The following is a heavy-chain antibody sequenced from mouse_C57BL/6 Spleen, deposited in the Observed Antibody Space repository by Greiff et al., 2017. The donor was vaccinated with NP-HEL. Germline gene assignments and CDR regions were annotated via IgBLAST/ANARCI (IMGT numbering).Heavy chain of an antibody. CDR1: GYTFTSYW. Sequence: QVQLQQPGAELVKPGASVKLSCKASGYTFTSYWMHWVKQRPGQGLEWIGMIHPNSGSTNYNEKFKSKATLTVDKSSSTAYMQLSSLTSEDSAVYYCARGLYYYGSSHYAMDYWGQGTSVTVSS. D-gene: IGHD1-1*01. J-gene: IGHJ4*01. CDR2: IHPNSGST. V-gene: IGHV1-64*01. CDR3: ARGLYYYGSSHYAMDY.